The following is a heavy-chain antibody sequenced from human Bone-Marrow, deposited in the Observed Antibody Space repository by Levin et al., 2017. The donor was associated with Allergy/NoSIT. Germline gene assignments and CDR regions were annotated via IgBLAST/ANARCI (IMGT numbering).Heavy chain of an antibody. J-gene: IGHJ6*03. Sequence: LSLTCAASGFTFSSSAMSWVRPAPGKGLEWVSAISGSGGSTYYADSVKGRFTISRDNSKNTLYLQMNSLRAEDTAVYYCAKVDSGWPNYYYYYYMDVWGKGTTVTVSS. CDR3: AKVDSGWPNYYYYYYMDV. CDR1: GFTFSSSA. CDR2: ISGSGGST. V-gene: IGHV3-23*01. D-gene: IGHD6-19*01.